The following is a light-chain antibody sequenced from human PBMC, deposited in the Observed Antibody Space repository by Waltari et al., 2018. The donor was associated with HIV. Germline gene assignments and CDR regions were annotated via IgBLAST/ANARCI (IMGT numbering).Light chain of an antibody. Sequence: DIQMTQSPSSLSASVGDRVTITCQASQDISNYLNWYQQKPGKAPKFLIYDASNLETGVPSRFSGSGSGTEFTFTISSLQPEDIATYYCQQYDNLFTFGPGTKVDIK. V-gene: IGKV1-33*01. J-gene: IGKJ3*01. CDR3: QQYDNLFT. CDR2: DAS. CDR1: QDISNY.